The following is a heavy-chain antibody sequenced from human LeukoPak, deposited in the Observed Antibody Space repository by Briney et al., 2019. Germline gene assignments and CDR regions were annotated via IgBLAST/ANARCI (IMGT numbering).Heavy chain of an antibody. V-gene: IGHV3-7*01. D-gene: IGHD3-10*01. J-gene: IGHJ4*02. CDR1: GFTFSTYW. CDR2: IKQDGSDK. Sequence: RLSCAASGFTFSTYWMSWVRQAPGKGLGWVANIKQDGSDKYYVDSVKGRFTISRDNAKSSLYLQMNSLRAEDTAVYYCATGPQWFGELFCDYWGQGTLVSVSS. CDR3: ATGPQWFGELFCDY.